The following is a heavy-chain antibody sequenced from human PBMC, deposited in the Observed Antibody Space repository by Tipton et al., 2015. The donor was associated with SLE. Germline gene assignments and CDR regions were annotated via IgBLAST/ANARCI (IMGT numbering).Heavy chain of an antibody. CDR1: GFTFSSYG. CDR3: ARGYYGSGSFDY. CDR2: ISYDGSNK. Sequence: SLRLSCAASGFTFSSYGMHWVRQAPGKGLEWVAVISYDGSNKYYADSVKGRFTISRDNSKNTLYLQMNSLRAEDTAVYYCARGYYGSGSFDYWGQGTLVTVSS. V-gene: IGHV3-30*03. J-gene: IGHJ4*02. D-gene: IGHD3-10*01.